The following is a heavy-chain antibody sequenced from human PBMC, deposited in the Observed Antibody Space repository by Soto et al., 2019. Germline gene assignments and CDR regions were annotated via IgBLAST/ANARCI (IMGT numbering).Heavy chain of an antibody. D-gene: IGHD5-18*01. CDR2: IIPIFGTA. J-gene: IGHJ3*02. CDR3: AREPGGYSLYPFDI. CDR1: GGTFSSYA. V-gene: IGHV1-69*13. Sequence: SVKVSCKASGGTFSSYAISWVRQAPGQGLEWMGGIIPIFGTANYAQKFQGRVTITADESTSTAYMELSSLRSEDTAVYYCAREPGGYSLYPFDIWGQGTMVTVSS.